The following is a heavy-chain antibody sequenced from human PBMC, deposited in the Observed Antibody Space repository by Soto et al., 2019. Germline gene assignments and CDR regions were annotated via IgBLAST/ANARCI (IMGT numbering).Heavy chain of an antibody. CDR1: GFTFDAYA. D-gene: IGHD3-22*01. V-gene: IGHV3-43D*04. J-gene: IGHJ5*02. CDR3: AKGIYAYDISGPIDH. CDR2: ISWDGTDT. Sequence: GGSLSRSCAASGFTFDAYATHLVRHTPGKRLEWFSRISWDGTDTFYADSVKGRFTISRDNSKNSLYLQMNTLRPEDSALYYCAKGIYAYDISGPIDHWGQGTRVTVYS.